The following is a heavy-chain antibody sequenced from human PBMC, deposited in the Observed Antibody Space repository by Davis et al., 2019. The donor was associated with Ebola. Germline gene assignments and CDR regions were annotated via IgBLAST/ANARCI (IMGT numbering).Heavy chain of an antibody. CDR2: IYYSGST. D-gene: IGHD4-17*01. V-gene: IGHV4-59*12. Sequence: SETLSLTCTVSGGSISDYYWSWIRQSPGKGLEWIGYIYYSGSTKYNPSLKSRVTISVDTSKNQFSLKLSSVTAADTAVYYCARDDYGDYGNYGMDVWGQGTTVTVSS. CDR1: GGSISDYY. CDR3: ARDDYGDYGNYGMDV. J-gene: IGHJ6*02.